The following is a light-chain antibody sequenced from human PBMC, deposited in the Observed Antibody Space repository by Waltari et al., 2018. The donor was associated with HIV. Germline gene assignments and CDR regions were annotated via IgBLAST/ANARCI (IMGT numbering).Light chain of an antibody. J-gene: IGLJ3*02. Sequence: NFMLTQPHSVSGSPGKTVIISCTRSSGSIDSNYGQWYQQRPGSAPIILIYEDSERPSGVSERFSASIDSSSNSASLTISGLKTEDEADYYCQSSDSIIAVFGGWTKLTVL. V-gene: IGLV6-57*03. CDR2: EDS. CDR1: SGSIDSNY. CDR3: QSSDSIIAV.